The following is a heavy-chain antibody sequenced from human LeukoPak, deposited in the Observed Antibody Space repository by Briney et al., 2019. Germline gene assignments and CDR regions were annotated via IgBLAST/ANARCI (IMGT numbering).Heavy chain of an antibody. CDR1: GGSISSSSYY. CDR2: IYYSGST. Sequence: SETLSLTCTVSGGSISSSSYYWSWIRQPPGKGLEWIGYIYYSGSTNYNPSLKSRVTISVDTSKNQFSLKLSSVTAADTAVYYCAREEDSGYDAFDIWGQGTMVTVSS. J-gene: IGHJ3*02. D-gene: IGHD5-12*01. CDR3: AREEDSGYDAFDI. V-gene: IGHV4-61*01.